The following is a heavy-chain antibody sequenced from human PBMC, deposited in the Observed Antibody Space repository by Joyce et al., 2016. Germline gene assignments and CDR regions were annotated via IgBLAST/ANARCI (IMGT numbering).Heavy chain of an antibody. CDR3: AKILTATYSSGWFLDY. V-gene: IGHV3-30*18. Sequence: QVQLVESGGGVVQPGRSLRLSCAASGLTLSNYGVQWVRQAPGKGMEWVAFISYDGIYKYYADSVKGRFTISRDNSKNTVFLEMNSLRAEDTAVYYCAKILTATYSSGWFLDYWGQGTLVTVSS. D-gene: IGHD6-25*01. CDR1: GLTLSNYG. J-gene: IGHJ4*02. CDR2: ISYDGIYK.